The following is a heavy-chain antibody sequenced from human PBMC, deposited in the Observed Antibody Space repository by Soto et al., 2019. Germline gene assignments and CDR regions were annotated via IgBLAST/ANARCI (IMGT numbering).Heavy chain of an antibody. CDR2: ISWNSGSI. Sequence: GGSLRLSCAASGVTFDDYAMHWVRQAPGKGLEWVSGISWNSGSIGYADSVKGRFTISRDNAKNSLYLQMNSLRAEDTALYYCAKARGRVVAATGYYFDYWGQGTLVTAPQ. J-gene: IGHJ4*02. CDR1: GVTFDDYA. CDR3: AKARGRVVAATGYYFDY. D-gene: IGHD2-15*01. V-gene: IGHV3-9*01.